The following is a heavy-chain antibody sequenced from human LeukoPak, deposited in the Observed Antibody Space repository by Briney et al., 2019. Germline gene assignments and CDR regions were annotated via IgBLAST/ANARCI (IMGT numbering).Heavy chain of an antibody. Sequence: GGSLRLSCAASGFTFSSYEMNWVRQTPGKGLEWVSYISRSGGTTYYADSVKGRFTISRDNAKNSLYLQMNSLRVEDTAVYYCARGAEGIAATDSNFDYWGQGTVVTVSS. D-gene: IGHD6-13*01. J-gene: IGHJ4*02. CDR1: GFTFSSYE. CDR2: ISRSGGTT. CDR3: ARGAEGIAATDSNFDY. V-gene: IGHV3-48*03.